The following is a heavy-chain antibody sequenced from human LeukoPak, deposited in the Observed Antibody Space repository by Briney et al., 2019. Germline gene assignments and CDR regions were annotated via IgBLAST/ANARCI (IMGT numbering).Heavy chain of an antibody. J-gene: IGHJ4*02. CDR1: GFTFSSYS. CDR2: ISSSSSTI. D-gene: IGHD6-13*01. CDR3: TTAPYSSSWYR. V-gene: IGHV3-48*01. Sequence: GGSLRLSCAASGFTFSSYSMNWVRQAPGKGLEWVSYISSSSSTIYYADPVKGRFTISRDNSKNTLYLQMNSLKTEDTAVYYCTTAPYSSSWYRWGQGTLVTVSS.